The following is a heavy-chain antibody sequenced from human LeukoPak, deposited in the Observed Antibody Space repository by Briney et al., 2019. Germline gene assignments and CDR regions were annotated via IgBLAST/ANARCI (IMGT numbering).Heavy chain of an antibody. Sequence: ASVKVSCKASGYTFSSYGLHWVRQAPGQRLEWMGWINAGNGNTKYSQKFQGRVTITRDTSASTAYMELSSLRSEDTAVYYCARDLYGDYVPDAFDIWGQGTMVTVSS. J-gene: IGHJ3*02. CDR3: ARDLYGDYVPDAFDI. V-gene: IGHV1-3*01. CDR1: GYTFSSYG. CDR2: INAGNGNT. D-gene: IGHD4-17*01.